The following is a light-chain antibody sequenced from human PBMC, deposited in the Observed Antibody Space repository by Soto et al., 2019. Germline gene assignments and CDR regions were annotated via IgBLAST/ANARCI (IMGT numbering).Light chain of an antibody. CDR3: CSNAGSSTYV. CDR1: SSVVGSYNL. J-gene: IGLJ1*01. V-gene: IGLV2-23*02. CDR2: EVS. Sequence: QSVLTQPASVSGSPGQSITISCTGTSSVVGSYNLVSWYQQHPGKAPKLMIYEVSKRPSGVSNRFSGSKSGNTASLTISGLQAEDEADYYCCSNAGSSTYVFGTGTKVPVL.